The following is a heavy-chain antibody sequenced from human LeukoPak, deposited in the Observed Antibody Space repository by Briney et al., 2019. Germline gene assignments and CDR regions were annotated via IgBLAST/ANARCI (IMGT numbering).Heavy chain of an antibody. Sequence: PGGSLRLSCAASGFTFSSYGMHWVRQAPGKGPEWAAFIRYDGSNKFYADSVKGRFSISRDNSRNTLYLQMNSLKTEDTAVYYCTTEGNLLRFLEWLFAFDYWGQGTLVTVSS. J-gene: IGHJ4*02. V-gene: IGHV3-30*02. D-gene: IGHD3-3*01. CDR1: GFTFSSYG. CDR2: IRYDGSNK. CDR3: TTEGNLLRFLEWLFAFDY.